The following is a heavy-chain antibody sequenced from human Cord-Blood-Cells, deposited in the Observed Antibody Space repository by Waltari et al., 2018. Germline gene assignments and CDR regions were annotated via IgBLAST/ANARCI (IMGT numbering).Heavy chain of an antibody. CDR3: ARDSLAHSQLGRFDY. J-gene: IGHJ4*02. CDR2: ISAYNGNT. CDR1: GYTFTSYG. Sequence: QVQLVQSGAEVKKPGASVKVSCKASGYTFTSYGISWVRQAPGQGLEWMGWISAYNGNTNYAQKLQGRVTMTTDTSTSTAYMELRSLRSGDTAVYYCARDSLAHSQLGRFDYWGQGTLVTVSS. V-gene: IGHV1-18*01. D-gene: IGHD7-27*01.